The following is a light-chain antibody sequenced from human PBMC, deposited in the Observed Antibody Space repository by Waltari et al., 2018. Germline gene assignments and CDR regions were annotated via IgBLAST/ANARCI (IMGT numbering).Light chain of an antibody. CDR2: WSF. CDR3: QQYYTMPVT. CDR1: QRLISTSNNKNF. Sequence: DSVMTQSPESLAVSLGERATINCKSSQRLISTSNNKNFLAWYQVKLGQPPKLLFYWSFTRQSGVPDRFSGSGSGTDFTLTISSLQAEDVAIYYCQQYYTMPVTFGGGTKVEIK. J-gene: IGKJ4*01. V-gene: IGKV4-1*01.